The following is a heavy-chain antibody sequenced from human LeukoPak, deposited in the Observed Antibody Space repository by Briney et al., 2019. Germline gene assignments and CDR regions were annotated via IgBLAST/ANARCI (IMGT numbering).Heavy chain of an antibody. Sequence: SETLSLTCSVSGGSISSYYWTWIRQPPGKGLEWIGYIYYSGSTNYNPSLKSRVTISVDTSKNQFSLKLSSVTAADTAVYYCARGVGNPIYYYGMDVWGQGTTVTVSS. V-gene: IGHV4-59*12. J-gene: IGHJ6*02. CDR2: IYYSGST. CDR3: ARGVGNPIYYYGMDV. CDR1: GGSISSYY. D-gene: IGHD4-23*01.